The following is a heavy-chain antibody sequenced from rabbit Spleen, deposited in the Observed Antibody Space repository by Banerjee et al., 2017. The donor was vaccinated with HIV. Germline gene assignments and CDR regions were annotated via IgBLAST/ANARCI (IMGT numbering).Heavy chain of an antibody. D-gene: IGHD1-1*01. CDR2: INAATAKP. Sequence: QEQLVESGGGLVQPKGSLTLTCIASGVSFSGDSYICWVRQAPGRGLEWIACINAATAKPVYATWAKGRFTISRTSSTTVTLRMTSLTAADTATYFCARDLVAVIGWNFNLWGPGTLVTVS. J-gene: IGHJ4*01. CDR3: ARDLVAVIGWNFNL. V-gene: IGHV1S45*01. CDR1: GVSFSGDSY.